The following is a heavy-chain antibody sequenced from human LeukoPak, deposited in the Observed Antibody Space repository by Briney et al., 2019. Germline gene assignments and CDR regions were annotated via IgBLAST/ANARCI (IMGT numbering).Heavy chain of an antibody. CDR2: INHSGST. CDR1: GGSFSGYY. CDR3: ARGELTIPPPPFDP. J-gene: IGHJ5*02. Sequence: SETQSLTCAVYGGSFSGYYWSWIRQPPGKGLEWIGEINHSGSTNYNPSLKSRVTISVDTSKNQFSLKLSSVTAADTAVYYCARGELTIPPPPFDPWGQGTLVTVSS. V-gene: IGHV4-34*01. D-gene: IGHD3-3*01.